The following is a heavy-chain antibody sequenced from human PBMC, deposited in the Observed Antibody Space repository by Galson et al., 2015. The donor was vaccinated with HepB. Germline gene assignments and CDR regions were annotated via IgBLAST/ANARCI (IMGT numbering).Heavy chain of an antibody. CDR2: IRSKAYGGTT. D-gene: IGHD5-18*01. J-gene: IGHJ4*02. CDR3: TRVDTAMVFDY. Sequence: SLRLSCAASGFTFGDYAMSWVRQAPGKGLEWVGFIRSKAYGGTTEYAASVKGRFTISRDDSKSIAYLQMNSLKTEDTAVYYCTRVDTAMVFDYWGQGTLVTVSS. V-gene: IGHV3-49*04. CDR1: GFTFGDYA.